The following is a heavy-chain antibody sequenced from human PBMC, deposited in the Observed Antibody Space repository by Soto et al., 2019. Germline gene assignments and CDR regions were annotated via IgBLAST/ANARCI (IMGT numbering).Heavy chain of an antibody. Sequence: QVQLVESGGGVVQPGRSLRLSCAASGFTFSSYGMHWVRQAPGKGLEWVAVISYDGSNKYYADSVKGRFTISRDNSKNTLYLKMHSLRAEDTAVYYCAKDQHEQWIQLWGVVYYYYGMDVWGQGTTVTVSS. CDR1: GFTFSSYG. J-gene: IGHJ6*02. D-gene: IGHD5-18*01. V-gene: IGHV3-30*18. CDR2: ISYDGSNK. CDR3: AKDQHEQWIQLWGVVYYYYGMDV.